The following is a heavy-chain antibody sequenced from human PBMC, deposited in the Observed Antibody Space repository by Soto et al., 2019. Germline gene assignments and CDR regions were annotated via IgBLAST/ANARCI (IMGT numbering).Heavy chain of an antibody. CDR3: AVHLTGTTYDY. V-gene: IGHV4-59*08. J-gene: IGHJ4*02. Sequence: PSETLSLTCTVSGGSISSYYWSWIRQPPGKGLEWIGYIYYSGSTNYNPSLKSRVTISVDTSKNQFSLKLSSVTAADTAVYYCAVHLTGTTYDYWGQGTLVTVSS. CDR2: IYYSGST. CDR1: GGSISSYY. D-gene: IGHD1-7*01.